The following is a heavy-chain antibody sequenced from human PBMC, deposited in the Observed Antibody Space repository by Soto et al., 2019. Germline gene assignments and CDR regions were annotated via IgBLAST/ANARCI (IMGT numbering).Heavy chain of an antibody. CDR3: QNMARQRLVYYGMDV. V-gene: IGHV4-34*01. Sequence: SETLSLTCAVYGGSFSGYYWGGIRQPPGKGLEWIGEINQRGSTNYNACLKSRVTISVDTSKNQFSLQLSSVTAADTAVSHCQNMARQRLVYYGMDVWGQGPTVTVYS. D-gene: IGHD6-13*01. CDR1: GGSFSGYY. J-gene: IGHJ6*02. CDR2: INQRGST.